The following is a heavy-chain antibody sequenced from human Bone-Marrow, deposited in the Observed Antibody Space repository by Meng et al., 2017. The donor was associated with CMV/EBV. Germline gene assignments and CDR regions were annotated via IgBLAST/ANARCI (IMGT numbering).Heavy chain of an antibody. D-gene: IGHD4-23*01. J-gene: IGHJ4*02. CDR1: GGSFSGYY. Sequence: GSLRLSCAVYGGSFSGYYWSWIHQPPGKGLEWIGEINHSGSTNYNPSLKSRVTISVDTSKNHFSLKLSSVTAADTAVYYCAREVVTPGGAFYFYYWGQGTLVTVSS. CDR3: AREVVTPGGAFYFYY. CDR2: INHSGST. V-gene: IGHV4-34*01.